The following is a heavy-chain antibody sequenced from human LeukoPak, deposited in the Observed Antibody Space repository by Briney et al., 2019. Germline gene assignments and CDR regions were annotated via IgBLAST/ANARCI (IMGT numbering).Heavy chain of an antibody. D-gene: IGHD6-19*01. CDR1: GFTFGGSA. V-gene: IGHV3-73*01. J-gene: IGHJ4*02. CDR2: IRSKPNNYAT. Sequence: GGSLKLSCVASGFTFGGSAMHWVRQASGKGLEWLGRIRSKPNNYATSYAASVKGRFTISRDDSQNTVYLQMNSLKTEDTAMYYCTRPGTAVAASGDYWGQGTLVTVSS. CDR3: TRPGTAVAASGDY.